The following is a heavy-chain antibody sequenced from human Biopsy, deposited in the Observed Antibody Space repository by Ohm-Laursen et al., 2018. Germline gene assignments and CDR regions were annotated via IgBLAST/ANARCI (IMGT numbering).Heavy chain of an antibody. CDR2: IIPIPNVA. D-gene: IGHD2-2*01. J-gene: IGHJ4*02. CDR3: AREAIGYQLPCDD. V-gene: IGHV1-69*04. Sequence: SSVKVSCKASSYTFTDYNIHWMRQAPGQGLEWMGGIIPIPNVATYAQTFLGRVTITADSPTSTVDMELTSLTSDDTAVYFCAREAIGYQLPCDDWGQGTLVTVSS. CDR1: SYTFTDYN.